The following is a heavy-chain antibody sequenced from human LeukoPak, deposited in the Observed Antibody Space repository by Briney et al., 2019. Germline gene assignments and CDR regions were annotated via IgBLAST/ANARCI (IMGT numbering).Heavy chain of an antibody. V-gene: IGHV3-30-3*01. D-gene: IGHD3-3*01. J-gene: IGHJ4*02. Sequence: GGSLRLSCAASGFTFSSYAMHWVRQAPGKGLEWVAVISYDGSNKYYADSVKGRFTISRDNSKNTLYLQMNSLGAEDTAVYYCAKGLLITILGSLDYWGQGTLVTVSS. CDR2: ISYDGSNK. CDR3: AKGLLITILGSLDY. CDR1: GFTFSSYA.